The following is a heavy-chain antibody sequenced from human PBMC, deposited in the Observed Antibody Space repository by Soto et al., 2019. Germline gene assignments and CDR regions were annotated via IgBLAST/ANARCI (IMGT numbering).Heavy chain of an antibody. CDR3: GGAAERTTVTRGGMDV. CDR2: IWSNGGNK. D-gene: IGHD4-17*01. Sequence: QVQLVESGGGVVLPGTSLRLSCSAAGFSFSSYGMHWVRQAPGEGLEWMAVIWSNGGNKYYGDSVKGRFTISRDNTKNMLYLQMNSLRAEEKAVYYCGGAAERTTVTRGGMDVWGQGTTVTVSS. V-gene: IGHV3-33*01. CDR1: GFSFSSYG. J-gene: IGHJ6*02.